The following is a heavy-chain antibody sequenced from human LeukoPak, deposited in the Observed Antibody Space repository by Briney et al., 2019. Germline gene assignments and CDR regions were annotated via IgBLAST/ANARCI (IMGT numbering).Heavy chain of an antibody. J-gene: IGHJ4*02. CDR1: GYTFTGYY. CDR3: ARVGPEVREIIFDY. D-gene: IGHD3-16*01. CDR2: INPNSGGT. V-gene: IGHV1-2*02. Sequence: ASVKVSCKASGYTFTGYYMHWVRQAPGQGLEWMGWINPNSGGTNYAQKFQGRVTMTRDTSISTAYMELIRLRSDDTAVYYCARVGPEVREIIFDYWGQGTLVTVSS.